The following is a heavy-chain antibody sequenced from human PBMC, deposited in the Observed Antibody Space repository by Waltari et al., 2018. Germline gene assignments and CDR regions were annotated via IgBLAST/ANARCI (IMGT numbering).Heavy chain of an antibody. Sequence: GPGLVKPSETLSLTCTVSGGSISTTTYYWGWIRQPPGKGLEWIGGISYSGSTPYNPALNSRVTMSVDTSKNQFSLKLNSVTAADTAVYYCARQATDTYYYYYMDVWGKGTTVTVSS. CDR2: ISYSGST. CDR1: GGSISTTTYY. CDR3: ARQATDTYYYYYMDV. J-gene: IGHJ6*03. V-gene: IGHV4-39*01. D-gene: IGHD2-21*02.